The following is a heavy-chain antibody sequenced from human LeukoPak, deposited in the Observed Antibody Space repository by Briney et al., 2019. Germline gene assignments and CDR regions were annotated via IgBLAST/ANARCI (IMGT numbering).Heavy chain of an antibody. V-gene: IGHV3-48*03. J-gene: IGHJ4*02. CDR2: ISSSGGST. D-gene: IGHD6-19*01. CDR1: GFTFRDYE. Sequence: GGSLRLSCAVSGFTFRDYEMHWVRQPPGKGLVWVSYISSSGGSTYYAPSVKGRFTISRDNAKNSLYLQMNSLRSGDTAVYYCATLAVAGPFGYWGQGTLVTVSS. CDR3: ATLAVAGPFGY.